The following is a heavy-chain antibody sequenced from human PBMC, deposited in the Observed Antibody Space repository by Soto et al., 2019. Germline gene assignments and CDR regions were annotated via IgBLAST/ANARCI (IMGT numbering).Heavy chain of an antibody. J-gene: IGHJ6*02. V-gene: IGHV1-58*02. D-gene: IGHD2-21*02. CDR3: AAGDCGGDCSSYYYGMDV. CDR2: IVVGSGNT. Sequence: QMQLVQSGPEVKKPGTSVKVSCKASGFTFTSSAMQWVRQARGQRLEWIGWIVVGSGNTNYAQKFQDRVTITRDMSTSTASMELSSLRSEDTAVYYCAAGDCGGDCSSYYYGMDVWGQGTTVTVSS. CDR1: GFTFTSSA.